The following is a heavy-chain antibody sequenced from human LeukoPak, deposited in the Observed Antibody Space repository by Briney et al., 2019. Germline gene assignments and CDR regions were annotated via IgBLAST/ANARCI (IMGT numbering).Heavy chain of an antibody. CDR1: GGSFSGYY. CDR2: INHSGST. J-gene: IGHJ4*02. V-gene: IGHV4-34*01. Sequence: SETLSLTCAVYGGSFSGYYWSWIRQPPGKGLEWIGEINHSGSTNYNPSLKSRVTISVDTSKNQISLKLSSVTAADTAVYYCARTTVTTFSLDYWGQGTLVTVSS. D-gene: IGHD4-17*01. CDR3: ARTTVTTFSLDY.